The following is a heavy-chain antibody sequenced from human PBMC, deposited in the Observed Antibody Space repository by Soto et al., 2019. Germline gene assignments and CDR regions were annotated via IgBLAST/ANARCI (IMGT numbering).Heavy chain of an antibody. Sequence: QVQLVQSGAEVKKPGASVKVSCKASGYPFASYAISWMRQAPGQGLEGMGWISAYNGNTNYAQKLQGRVTMTTDTSTSTAYIELRSLRSDDTAVYYCARDPPPPDYWGQGTLVTVSS. CDR2: ISAYNGNT. V-gene: IGHV1-18*01. J-gene: IGHJ4*02. CDR1: GYPFASYA. CDR3: ARDPPPPDY.